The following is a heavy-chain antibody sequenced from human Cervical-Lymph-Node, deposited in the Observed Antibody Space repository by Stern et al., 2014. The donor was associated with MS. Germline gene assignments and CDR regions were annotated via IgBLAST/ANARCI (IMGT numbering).Heavy chain of an antibody. J-gene: IGHJ4*02. V-gene: IGHV5-51*01. CDR3: ARLRLLTYGLDS. CDR1: GYSFTTYW. D-gene: IGHD3-16*01. CDR2: ICPSDYDT. Sequence: VQLVQSGAEVKKPGESLKISCKGSGYSFTTYWVAWVRQMPGKGLEWMGIICPSDYDTRYSTSFQGQVSISVGKSISTAYLQWSSLKASDTAMYYCARLRLLTYGLDSWGQGTLVTVSS.